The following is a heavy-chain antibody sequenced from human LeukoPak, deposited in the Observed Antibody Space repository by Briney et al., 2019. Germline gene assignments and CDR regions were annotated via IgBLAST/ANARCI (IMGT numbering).Heavy chain of an antibody. D-gene: IGHD1-26*01. J-gene: IGHJ4*02. CDR3: AKDRGGRGATPEGLTDY. V-gene: IGHV3-30*18. CDR1: GFTFSSYG. Sequence: GRSLRLSCAASGFTFSSYGMHWVRQAPGKGLEWVAVISYDGSNKYYADSVKGRFTISRDNSKNTLYLQMNSLRAEDTAVYYCAKDRGGRGATPEGLTDYWGQGTLVTVSS. CDR2: ISYDGSNK.